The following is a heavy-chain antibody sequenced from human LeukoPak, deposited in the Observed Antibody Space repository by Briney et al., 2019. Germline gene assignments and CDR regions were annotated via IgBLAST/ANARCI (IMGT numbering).Heavy chain of an antibody. V-gene: IGHV3-7*01. J-gene: IGHJ4*02. CDR2: IKNDGSEQ. CDR3: ASDRLWSRERDDF. CDR1: GFTFTNYW. D-gene: IGHD5-24*01. Sequence: PGGSLRLSCAASGFTFTNYWMFWVRQAPGKGLEWVANIKNDGSEQYYLDSVKGRFTISRDNAKNSLYLQMNSLRAEDTAVYYCASDRLWSRERDDFWGQGTLVTVSS.